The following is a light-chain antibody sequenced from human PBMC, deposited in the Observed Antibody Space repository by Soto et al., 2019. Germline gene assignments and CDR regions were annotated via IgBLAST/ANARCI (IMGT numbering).Light chain of an antibody. CDR1: QSVLYSSNNKNY. CDR3: QQYYTTPFT. J-gene: IGKJ3*01. Sequence: DIVMTQSPDSLAVSPGERAPINCKSSQSVLYSSNNKNYLAWYQQKPGQPPKLLIYWASTRESGVPDRFSGSGSGTDFTLTIRSLQAEDVAVYYCQQYYTTPFTFGPGTKVDFK. V-gene: IGKV4-1*01. CDR2: WAS.